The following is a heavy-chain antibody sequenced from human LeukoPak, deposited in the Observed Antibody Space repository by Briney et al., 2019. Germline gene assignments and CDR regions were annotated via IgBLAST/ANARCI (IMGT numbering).Heavy chain of an antibody. CDR2: ISYDGSNK. Sequence: GGSLRLSCAASGFTFSNAWMSWVRQAPGKGLEWVAVISYDGSNKYYADSVKGRFTISRDNSKNTLYLQMNSLRAEDTAVYYCARGGYYYDSSGYYYWGQGTLVTVSS. D-gene: IGHD3-22*01. V-gene: IGHV3-30*03. J-gene: IGHJ4*02. CDR3: ARGGYYYDSSGYYY. CDR1: GFTFSNAW.